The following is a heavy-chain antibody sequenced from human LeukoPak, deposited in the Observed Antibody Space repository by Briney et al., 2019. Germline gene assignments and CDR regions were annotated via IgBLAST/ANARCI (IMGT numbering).Heavy chain of an antibody. J-gene: IGHJ4*01. V-gene: IGHV3-74*01. D-gene: IGHD2-21*02. CDR1: EFNFFSYG. CDR3: ARELPREVTLDY. Sequence: PGGSLGLSCVASEFNFFSYGMQWVRQAPGKGLVWVSRIFTDGTTTSYADSVKGRFTISRDNAKNTLYLQMNSLRAEDTAVYYCARELPREVTLDYWGQGTLVTVPP. CDR2: IFTDGTTT.